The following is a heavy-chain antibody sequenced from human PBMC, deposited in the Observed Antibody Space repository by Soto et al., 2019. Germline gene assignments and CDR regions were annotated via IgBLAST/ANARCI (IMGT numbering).Heavy chain of an antibody. CDR1: GYTFTSYG. D-gene: IGHD3-10*01. Sequence: ASVKVSCKASGYTFTSYGISWVRQAPGQGLEWMGWISAYNGNTNYAQKLQGRVTMTTDTPTSTAYMELRSLRSDDTAVYYCASSAFPAWFEELFASFDIWGQGTMVTVSS. J-gene: IGHJ3*02. CDR2: ISAYNGNT. V-gene: IGHV1-18*01. CDR3: ASSAFPAWFEELFASFDI.